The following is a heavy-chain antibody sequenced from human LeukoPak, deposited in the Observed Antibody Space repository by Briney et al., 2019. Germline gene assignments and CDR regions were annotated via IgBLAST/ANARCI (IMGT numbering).Heavy chain of an antibody. V-gene: IGHV4-39*02. D-gene: IGHD1-1*01. CDR2: LYRTGDT. CDR1: GDSISSSNYY. CDR3: AREAPICRNADCRTGFDY. J-gene: IGHJ4*02. Sequence: SEILSLTCTVSGDSISSSNYYWGWIRQPPGKGLEWIGSLYRTGDTYYNPSLKSRVTISGDTSKNQFSLKLSSVTAADTAVYYCAREAPICRNADCRTGFDYWGQGTLVAVSS.